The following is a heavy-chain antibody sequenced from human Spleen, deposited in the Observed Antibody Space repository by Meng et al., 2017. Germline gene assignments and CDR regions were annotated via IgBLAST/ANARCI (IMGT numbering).Heavy chain of an antibody. J-gene: IGHJ5*02. CDR1: GGSFSSGGYS. CDR2: IYHSGTT. Sequence: QLQLQESGSGLVKPSQTLSLTCAVSGGSFSSGGYSCSCIRQPPGKGLEWIGYIYHSGTTYYNPSLKSRVTISVDRSKNQFSLKLTSVTAADTAVYYCARDLPYASGAGGFDPWGQGTLVTVSS. CDR3: ARDLPYASGAGGFDP. V-gene: IGHV4-30-2*01. D-gene: IGHD3-10*01.